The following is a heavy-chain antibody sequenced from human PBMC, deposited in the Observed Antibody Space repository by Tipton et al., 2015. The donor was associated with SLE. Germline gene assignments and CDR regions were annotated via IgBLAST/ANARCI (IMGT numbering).Heavy chain of an antibody. CDR1: DGSIRSSSYF. J-gene: IGHJ4*02. CDR3: ARGGGSNEGYFDY. CDR2: IHYSGST. V-gene: IGHV4-39*07. D-gene: IGHD2-15*01. Sequence: TLSLTCTVSDGSIRSSSYFCGWIRQPPGKGLEWIGGIHYSGSTYYNPSLKSRVTISVDTSKNQFSLKLSSVTAADTAVYYCARGGGSNEGYFDYWGQGTLVTVSS.